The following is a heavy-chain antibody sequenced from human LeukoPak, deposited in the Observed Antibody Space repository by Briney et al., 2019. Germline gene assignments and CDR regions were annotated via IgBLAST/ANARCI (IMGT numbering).Heavy chain of an antibody. V-gene: IGHV1-2*02. J-gene: IGHJ5*02. D-gene: IGHD6-13*01. CDR3: AREIGYSRTYNWFDP. Sequence: ASVKVSCKASGYTFTGYYMHWVRQAPGQGLEWMGWINPNSGGTNYAQKFQGRVTMTRDMSTSTVYMELSSLRSEDTAVYYCAREIGYSRTYNWFDPWGQGTLVTVSS. CDR1: GYTFTGYY. CDR2: INPNSGGT.